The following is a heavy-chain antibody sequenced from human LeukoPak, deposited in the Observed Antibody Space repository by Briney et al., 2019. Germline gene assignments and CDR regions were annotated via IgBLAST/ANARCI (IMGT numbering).Heavy chain of an antibody. J-gene: IGHJ6*03. CDR3: ARVYYGSGSYYYYYYMDV. D-gene: IGHD3-10*01. CDR2: IYYSGST. Sequence: SETLSLTCTVSAGSISSHYWSWIRQPPGKGLEWIGYIYYSGSTNYNPSLKSRVTISVDTSKNQFSLKLSSVTAADTAVYYCARVYYGSGSYYYYYYMDVWGKGTTVTVTS. V-gene: IGHV4-59*11. CDR1: AGSISSHY.